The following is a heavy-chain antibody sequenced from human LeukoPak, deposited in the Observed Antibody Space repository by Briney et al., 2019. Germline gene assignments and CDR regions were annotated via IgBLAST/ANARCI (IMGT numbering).Heavy chain of an antibody. CDR1: GFTFSSYG. J-gene: IGHJ6*02. D-gene: IGHD6-13*01. V-gene: IGHV3-33*01. Sequence: GGSLRLSCAASGFTFSSYGMHWVRQAPGKGLEWVAVIWYDGSNKYYADSVKGRFTISRDNSKNTLYLQMNSLRAEDTAVYYCARDKEQQLVLSYYYGMDVWGQGTTVTVSS. CDR2: IWYDGSNK. CDR3: ARDKEQQLVLSYYYGMDV.